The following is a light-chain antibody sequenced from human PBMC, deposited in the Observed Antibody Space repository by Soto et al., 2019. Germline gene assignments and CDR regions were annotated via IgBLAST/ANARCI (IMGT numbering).Light chain of an antibody. V-gene: IGLV2-8*01. CDR2: EVS. Sequence: QSVLTQPPSASGSPGQSVTISCTRTSSDVGAYNYVSWYQQYPGKAPKLMIYEVSKRPSGVPDRFSGSKSGKTASLTVSGLQPEDEADYYCTSYAGSNIWVFGGGTKVTVL. CDR3: TSYAGSNIWV. J-gene: IGLJ3*02. CDR1: SSDVGAYNY.